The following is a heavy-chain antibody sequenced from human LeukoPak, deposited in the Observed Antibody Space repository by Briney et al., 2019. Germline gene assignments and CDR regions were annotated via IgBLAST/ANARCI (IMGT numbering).Heavy chain of an antibody. CDR2: IQGVET. CDR1: GFTVYRDF. CDR3: ATRGA. Sequence: GGSLRLSCAASGFTVYRDFMIWVRQAPGKGLQWVSKIQGVETTYADSVKGRFTISRDDSNNTLYLQMNSLRVEDTAVYYCATRGAWGQGTLVTVSS. J-gene: IGHJ5*02. V-gene: IGHV3-53*01.